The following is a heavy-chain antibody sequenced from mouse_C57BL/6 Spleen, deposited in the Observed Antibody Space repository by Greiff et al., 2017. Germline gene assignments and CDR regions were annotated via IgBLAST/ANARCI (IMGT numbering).Heavy chain of an antibody. CDR1: GFTFSNYW. CDR3: TVYYGYDWNYFDY. V-gene: IGHV6-3*01. D-gene: IGHD2-2*01. J-gene: IGHJ2*01. CDR2: IRLKSDNYAT. Sequence: EVQGVESGGGLVQPGGSMKLSCVASGFTFSNYWMNWVRQSPEKGLEWVAQIRLKSDNYATHYAESVKGRFTISRDDSKSSVYLQMNNLRAEDTGIYYCTVYYGYDWNYFDYWGQGTTLTVSS.